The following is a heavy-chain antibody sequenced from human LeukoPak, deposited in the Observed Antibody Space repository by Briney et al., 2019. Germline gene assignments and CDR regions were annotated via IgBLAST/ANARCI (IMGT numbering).Heavy chain of an antibody. CDR1: GYSFTSHW. CDR3: ARMGSAAFDI. J-gene: IGHJ3*02. V-gene: IGHV5-51*01. CDR2: IYPGDSDT. Sequence: GESLKISCKGSGYSFTSHWIGWVRQMPGKGLEWIGIIYPGDSDTRYSPSFQGQVTISADKSISTAYLQWSTLKASDTAMYYCARMGSAAFDIWGQGTVVSVSP. D-gene: IGHD3-16*01.